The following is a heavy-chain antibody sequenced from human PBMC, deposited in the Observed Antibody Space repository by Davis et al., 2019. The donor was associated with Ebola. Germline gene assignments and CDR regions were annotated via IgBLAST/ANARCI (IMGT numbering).Heavy chain of an antibody. CDR1: GGSISSSNW. CDR3: ARHTAYYGFDY. D-gene: IGHD4-17*01. V-gene: IGHV4-4*02. Sequence: MPGGSLRLSCAVSGGSISSSNWWSWVRQPPGKGLEWIGEIYHSGSTNYNPSLKSRVTISVDKSKNQFSLKLSSVTAADTAVYYCARHTAYYGFDYWGQGTLVTVSS. J-gene: IGHJ4*02. CDR2: IYHSGST.